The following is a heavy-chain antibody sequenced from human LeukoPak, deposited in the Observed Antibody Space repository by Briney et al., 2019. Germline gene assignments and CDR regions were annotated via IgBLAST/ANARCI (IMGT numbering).Heavy chain of an antibody. J-gene: IGHJ5*02. Sequence: GASLRLSCAASGFTFSSYAMSWVRQAPGKGLEWVLAISGSGGSTYYADSVKGRFTISRDNSKNTLYLQMNSLRAEDTAVYYCAKDLKYYDSSGYYYLWGQGTLVTVSS. CDR2: ISGSGGST. CDR1: GFTFSSYA. CDR3: AKDLKYYDSSGYYYL. D-gene: IGHD3-22*01. V-gene: IGHV3-23*01.